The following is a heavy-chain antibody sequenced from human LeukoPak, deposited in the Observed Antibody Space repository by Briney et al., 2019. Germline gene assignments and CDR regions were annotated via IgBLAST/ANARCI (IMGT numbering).Heavy chain of an antibody. Sequence: SETLSLTCTVSGGSVSSNIYYWGWIRQPPGKGLEWIGSIYYSGSAYYTPSLKSRVTISVDTSKNQFSLRLSSVTAADTAIYYCASPAYCSSTTCYPTYFDYWGQGTLVTVSS. J-gene: IGHJ4*02. CDR3: ASPAYCSSTTCYPTYFDY. D-gene: IGHD2-2*01. CDR1: GGSVSSNIYY. V-gene: IGHV4-39*01. CDR2: IYYSGSA.